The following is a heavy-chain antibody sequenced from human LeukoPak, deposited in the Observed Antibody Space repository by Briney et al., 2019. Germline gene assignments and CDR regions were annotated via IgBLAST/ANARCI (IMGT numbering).Heavy chain of an antibody. CDR2: ISYNGINE. CDR3: AKVRWDNSGWYYLDS. V-gene: IGHV3-30*18. CDR1: GFSFSDYN. J-gene: IGHJ4*02. Sequence: LTGGSLRLSCAASGFSFSDYNMHWVRQAPGKGLEWMAVISYNGINEYYADSVKGRFTISRDNSKSTLLLQMNSLRAEDTAVYYCAKVRWDNSGWYYLDSWGQGSLVTVSS. D-gene: IGHD6-19*01.